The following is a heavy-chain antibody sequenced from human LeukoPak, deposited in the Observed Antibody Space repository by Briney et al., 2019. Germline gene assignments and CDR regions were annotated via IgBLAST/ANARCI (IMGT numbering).Heavy chain of an antibody. D-gene: IGHD1-26*01. J-gene: IGHJ4*02. CDR3: ARHSSNGGSYSDNGFDY. CDR1: GGSISSSSYY. V-gene: IGHV4-39*01. CDR2: IYYSGST. Sequence: SETLSLTCTVSGGSISSSSYYRGWIRQPPGKGLEWIGSIYYSGSTYYNTSLESRVTISVDTSKNQFSLKLSSVTAADTAVYYCARHSSNGGSYSDNGFDYWGQGTLVTVSS.